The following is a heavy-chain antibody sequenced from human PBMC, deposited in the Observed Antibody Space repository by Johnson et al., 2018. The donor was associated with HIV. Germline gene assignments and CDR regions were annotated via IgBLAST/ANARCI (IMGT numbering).Heavy chain of an antibody. CDR1: EFIFSGYA. CDR3: VRRDGGSLSFDL. V-gene: IGHV3-23*04. Sequence: VQLVESGGGVVQPGGSLRLSCAASEFIFSGYAMTWVRQAPGKGLEWVSGISASGVTKDYADSVKGRFTISRDNSKNTLYLQMNNLRPDDTAFYYCVRRDGGSLSFDLWGQGTMVTVSS. J-gene: IGHJ3*01. CDR2: ISASGVTK. D-gene: IGHD1-26*01.